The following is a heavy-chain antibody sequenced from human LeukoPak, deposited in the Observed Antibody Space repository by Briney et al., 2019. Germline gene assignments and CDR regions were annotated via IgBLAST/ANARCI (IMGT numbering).Heavy chain of an antibody. CDR3: ARMVRGPESYYFDY. J-gene: IGHJ4*02. CDR2: ISSSRSYI. D-gene: IGHD3-10*01. Sequence: GGSLRLSCAASGFTFSSYSMNWVRQAPGKGLEWVSSISSSRSYIYYADSVKGRFTISRDNAKNSLYLQMNSLRAEDTAVYYCARMVRGPESYYFDYWGQGTLVTVSS. CDR1: GFTFSSYS. V-gene: IGHV3-21*01.